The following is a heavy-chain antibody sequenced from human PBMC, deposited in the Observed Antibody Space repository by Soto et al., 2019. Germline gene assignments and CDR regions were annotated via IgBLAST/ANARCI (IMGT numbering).Heavy chain of an antibody. J-gene: IGHJ6*02. CDR2: FDPEDGET. CDR1: GYTLTELS. D-gene: IGHD4-4*01. CDR3: AVNDYSKYGMDV. V-gene: IGHV1-24*01. Sequence: ASVKVSCKVSGYTLTELSMHWVRQAPGKGLEWMGGFDPEDGETIYAQKFQGRVTMTEGTSTDTAYMELSSLRSEDTAVYYCAVNDYSKYGMDVWGQGTTVTVSS.